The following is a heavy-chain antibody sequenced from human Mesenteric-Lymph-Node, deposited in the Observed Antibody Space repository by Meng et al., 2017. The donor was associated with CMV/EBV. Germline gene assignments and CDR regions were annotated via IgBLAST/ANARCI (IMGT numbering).Heavy chain of an antibody. J-gene: IGHJ4*02. CDR3: ASAGGCSSTSCYSRLWYFDY. CDR2: IRQDGNEA. Sequence: GESLKISCAASGFSFSYYWMTWIRQAPGKGLEWVGNIRQDGNEANYVDSVKGRFTISRDNSKNTLYLQMNSLRAEDTAVYYCASAGGCSSTSCYSRLWYFDYWGQGTLVTVSS. D-gene: IGHD2-2*02. CDR1: GFSFSYYW. V-gene: IGHV3-7*01.